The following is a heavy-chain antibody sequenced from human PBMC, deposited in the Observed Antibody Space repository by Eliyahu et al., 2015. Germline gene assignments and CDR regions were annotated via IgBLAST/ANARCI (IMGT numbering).Heavy chain of an antibody. CDR2: ISWNSGSI. Sequence: EVQLVESGGGLVQPGRSLRLSCAAXGFXFDDYAMHWVRQAPGKGLEWVSGISWNSGSIGYADSVKGRFTISRDNAKNSLYLQMNSLRAEDTALYYCAKGLFGHSSSCDYWGQGTLVTVSS. CDR3: AKGLFGHSSSCDY. CDR1: GFXFDDYA. J-gene: IGHJ4*02. V-gene: IGHV3-9*01. D-gene: IGHD6-13*01.